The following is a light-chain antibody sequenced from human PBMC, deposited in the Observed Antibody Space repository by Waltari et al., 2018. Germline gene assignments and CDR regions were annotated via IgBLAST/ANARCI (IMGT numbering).Light chain of an antibody. CDR2: GAS. V-gene: IGKV3-15*01. CDR1: QCVSSN. CDR3: QQYYNWPRG. Sequence: EIVMTQSPATLSVSPGERATLSCRATQCVSSNLAWYQQQPGQAPRLLIFGASTRATGIPARFSGSGSGTEFTLTISSLQSEDFAVYFCQQYYNWPRGFGQGTKVEIK. J-gene: IGKJ1*01.